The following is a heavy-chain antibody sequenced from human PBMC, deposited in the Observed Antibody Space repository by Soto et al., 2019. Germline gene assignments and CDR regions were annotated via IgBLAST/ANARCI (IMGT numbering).Heavy chain of an antibody. J-gene: IGHJ4*02. CDR2: IIPIFGTA. Sequence: QVQLEQSGAEVKTLGSSVKVSCKASGDTFNRYAISWVRQAPGQGLEWMGGIIPIFGTANYALQFQDRVAISADESTTTAYMELTSLKSEDTAVYFCARGARFLEWLSFDHWGQGTLVTVSS. V-gene: IGHV1-69*13. D-gene: IGHD3-3*01. CDR3: ARGARFLEWLSFDH. CDR1: GDTFNRYA.